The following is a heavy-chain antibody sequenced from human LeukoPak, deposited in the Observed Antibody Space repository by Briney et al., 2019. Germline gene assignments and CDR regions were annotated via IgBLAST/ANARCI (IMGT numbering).Heavy chain of an antibody. V-gene: IGHV4-59*01. Sequence: PSETLSLTCTVSGSISSYYWSWIRQPPGKGREWIGYIYDSGSTNYNPSLKSRVTMSIDTSKNQFSLNLSSVAAADTAVYYCARHGSGWSFDYWGQGTLVTVSS. CDR2: IYDSGST. D-gene: IGHD6-19*01. J-gene: IGHJ4*02. CDR1: GSISSYY. CDR3: ARHGSGWSFDY.